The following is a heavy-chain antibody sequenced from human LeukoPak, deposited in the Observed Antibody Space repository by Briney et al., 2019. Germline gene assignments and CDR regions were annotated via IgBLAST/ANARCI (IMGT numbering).Heavy chain of an antibody. CDR1: GGSISSGSYY. D-gene: IGHD5-24*01. CDR3: ARAGGLQPDY. J-gene: IGHJ4*02. Sequence: PSQTLSLTCTVSGGSISSGSYYWSWIRQPAGKGLEWIGRIYTSGSTNYNPSLKSRVTISVDTSKNQFSLKLSSVTAADTAVYYCARAGGLQPDYWGQGTLVTVSS. V-gene: IGHV4-61*02. CDR2: IYTSGST.